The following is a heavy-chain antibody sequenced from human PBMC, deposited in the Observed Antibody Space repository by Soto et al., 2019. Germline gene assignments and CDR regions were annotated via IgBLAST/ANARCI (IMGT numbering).Heavy chain of an antibody. CDR3: ACYKGGTRGYSGYDGFDY. CDR2: IIPVLNKV. J-gene: IGHJ4*02. V-gene: IGHV1-69*01. Sequence: QVQLVPSGAEVKRPGSAVTVSCRASGATFSRQDYAWVRQAPGQGLEWMGGIIPVLNKVNYAEKLQGSVARTADESKTTVYMELTSLTSEDTAVYYGACYKGGTRGYSGYDGFDYWGQGTPVTVSS. CDR1: GATFSRQD. D-gene: IGHD5-12*01.